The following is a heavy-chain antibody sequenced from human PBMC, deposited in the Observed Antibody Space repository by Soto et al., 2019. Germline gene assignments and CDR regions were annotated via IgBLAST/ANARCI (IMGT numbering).Heavy chain of an antibody. V-gene: IGHV4-30-4*01. CDR3: ARGALYYYDSSGYSE. D-gene: IGHD3-22*01. CDR2: IYYSGST. J-gene: IGHJ4*02. CDR1: GGSISSGDYY. Sequence: SETLSLTCTVSGGSISSGDYYWSWIRQPPGKGLEWIGYIYYSGSTYYNPSLKSRVTISVDTSKNQFSLKLSSVTAADTAVYYCARGALYYYDSSGYSEWGQGTLATVSS.